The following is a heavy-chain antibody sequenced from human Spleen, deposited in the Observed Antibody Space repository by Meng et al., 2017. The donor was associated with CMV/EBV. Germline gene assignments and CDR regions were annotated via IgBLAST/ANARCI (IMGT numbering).Heavy chain of an antibody. J-gene: IGHJ6*02. V-gene: IGHV1-2*02. Sequence: ASVKVSCKASGYTFTGFYIHWVRQAPGQGLEWIGWVNPNSGGTNYAQKFRGRVTMTRDTSISTAYMELSRLRSDDTAVYYCAGPITGTDYGMDVWGQGTTVTVSS. CDR1: GYTFTGFY. D-gene: IGHD1/OR15-1a*01. CDR3: AGPITGTDYGMDV. CDR2: VNPNSGGT.